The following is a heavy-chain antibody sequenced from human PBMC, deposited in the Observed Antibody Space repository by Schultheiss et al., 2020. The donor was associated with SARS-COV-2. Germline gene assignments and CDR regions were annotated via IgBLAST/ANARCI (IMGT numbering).Heavy chain of an antibody. Sequence: SETLSLTCTVSGGSISSYYWSWIRQPPGKGLEWIGYIYYSGSTNYNPSLKSRVTISVDTSKNQFSLKLSSVTAADTAVYYCARDSGGTMVRGVKYYYYGMDVWGQGTTVTVSS. CDR2: IYYSGST. CDR3: ARDSGGTMVRGVKYYYYGMDV. D-gene: IGHD3-10*01. V-gene: IGHV4-59*01. CDR1: GGSISSYY. J-gene: IGHJ6*02.